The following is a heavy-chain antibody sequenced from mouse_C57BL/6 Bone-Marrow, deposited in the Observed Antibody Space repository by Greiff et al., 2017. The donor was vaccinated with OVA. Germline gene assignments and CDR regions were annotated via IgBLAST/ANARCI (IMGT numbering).Heavy chain of an antibody. V-gene: IGHV6-6*01. CDR2: IRNKGNNHAT. D-gene: IGHD2-4*01. CDR1: GFTFSDAW. CDR3: TGRDYGRYYFDH. Sequence: EVKVEESGGGLVQPGGSMKLSCAASGFTFSDAWMDWVRQSPEKGLEWVAEIRNKGNNHATYYAESVKGRFTISRADSKSNFFLPINSLRAEDHGIYYFTGRDYGRYYFDHRGQGTTLTGSS. J-gene: IGHJ2*01.